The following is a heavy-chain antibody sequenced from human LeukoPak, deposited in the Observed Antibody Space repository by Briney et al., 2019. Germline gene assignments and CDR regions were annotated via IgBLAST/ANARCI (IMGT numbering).Heavy chain of an antibody. J-gene: IGHJ6*02. D-gene: IGHD6-13*01. CDR1: GGSFSGYY. CDR2: INHSGST. V-gene: IGHV4-34*01. Sequence: PSETLSLTCAVYGGSFSGYYRSWIRQPPGKGLEWIGEINHSGSTNYNPSLKSRVTISVHTSKNQFSLKLSSVTAADTAVYYCARRIAAAGTAAAGTGMDVWGQGTTVTVSS. CDR3: ARRIAAAGTAAAGTGMDV.